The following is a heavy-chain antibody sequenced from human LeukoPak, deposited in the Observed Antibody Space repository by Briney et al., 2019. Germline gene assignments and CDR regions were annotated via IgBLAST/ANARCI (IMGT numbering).Heavy chain of an antibody. CDR3: ARGLGWLQLPARRAFDI. Sequence: PSETLSLTCAVYGGSFSGYYWSWIRQPPGKGLEWIGEINHSGSTNYNPSLKSRVTISVDTSKNQFSLKLSSVTAADTAVYYRARGLGWLQLPARRAFDIWGQGTMVTVSS. V-gene: IGHV4-34*01. J-gene: IGHJ3*02. D-gene: IGHD5-24*01. CDR1: GGSFSGYY. CDR2: INHSGST.